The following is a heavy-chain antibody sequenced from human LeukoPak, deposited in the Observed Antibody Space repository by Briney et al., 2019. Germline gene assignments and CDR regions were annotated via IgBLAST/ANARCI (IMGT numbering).Heavy chain of an antibody. CDR2: ISSSISYI. Sequence: GGSLRLSCAASGFTFSSYSTNWVRQAPGKGLEWVSSISSSISYIYYADSMMGRFTTSRDNAKNSLYLQMNSLRAEDTAVYYCARLFPIFGVVIRGWFDPWGREPWSPSPQ. J-gene: IGHJ5*02. V-gene: IGHV3-21*01. CDR3: ARLFPIFGVVIRGWFDP. CDR1: GFTFSSYS. D-gene: IGHD3-3*01.